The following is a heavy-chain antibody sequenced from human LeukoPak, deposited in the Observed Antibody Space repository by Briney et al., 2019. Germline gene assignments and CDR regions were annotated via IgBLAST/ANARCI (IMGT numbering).Heavy chain of an antibody. J-gene: IGHJ5*02. CDR2: MNPNSGNT. CDR3: ARGSFLRGVKDNWFDP. CDR1: GYTFTSYD. Sequence: ASVKVSCKASGYTFTSYDINWVRQATGQGLEWMGWMNPNSGNTGYAQKLQGRVTMTRNTSISTAYMELSSLRSEDTAVYYCARGSFLRGVKDNWFDPWGQGTLVTVSS. D-gene: IGHD3-10*01. V-gene: IGHV1-8*01.